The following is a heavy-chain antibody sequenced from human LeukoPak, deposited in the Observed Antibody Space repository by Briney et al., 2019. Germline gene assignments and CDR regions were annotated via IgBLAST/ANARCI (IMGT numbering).Heavy chain of an antibody. CDR1: GGSISSGGYS. V-gene: IGHV4-30-2*01. CDR3: ASLYCSSTSCYMREVL. D-gene: IGHD2-2*02. J-gene: IGHJ4*02. CDR2: INHSGST. Sequence: PSETLSLTCAVSGGSISSGGYSWSWIRQPPGKGLEWIGYINHSGSTNYNPSLKSRVTISVDTSKNQFSLKLSSVTAADTAVYYCASLYCSSTSCYMREVLWGQGTLVTVSS.